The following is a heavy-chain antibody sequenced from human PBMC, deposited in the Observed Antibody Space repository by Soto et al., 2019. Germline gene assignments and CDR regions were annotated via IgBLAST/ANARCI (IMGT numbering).Heavy chain of an antibody. D-gene: IGHD2-2*01. Sequence: GGSLRLSCAASGFIFSSYAMSWVRQAPGKGLEWVSAISGSGGSTYYADSVKGRFTISRDNSKKTLYLQMNSLRAEDTAVYYCAKDGGIVVVPAAMVDPWGQGTLVTVSS. CDR2: ISGSGGST. CDR1: GFIFSSYA. J-gene: IGHJ5*02. CDR3: AKDGGIVVVPAAMVDP. V-gene: IGHV3-23*01.